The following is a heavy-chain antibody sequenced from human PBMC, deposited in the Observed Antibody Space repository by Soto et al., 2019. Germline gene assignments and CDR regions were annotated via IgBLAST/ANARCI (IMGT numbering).Heavy chain of an antibody. J-gene: IGHJ6*02. CDR3: ARGEGNSYYGMDV. V-gene: IGHV4-61*01. D-gene: IGHD1-26*01. CDR1: GDSVTSVNYF. Sequence: SETLSLTCAVSGDSVTSVNYFWTWIRQPPGGGLEWIGYISNSGISKYNPSLKSRVAMSQDTSKNQFSLNLHSVTAADTAVYFCARGEGNSYYGMDVWGQGTTVTVSS. CDR2: ISNSGIS.